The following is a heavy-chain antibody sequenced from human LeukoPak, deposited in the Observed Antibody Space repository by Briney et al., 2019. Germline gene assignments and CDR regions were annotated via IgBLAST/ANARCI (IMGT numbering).Heavy chain of an antibody. J-gene: IGHJ6*02. Sequence: ASVKVSCKASGGTFSSYAISWVRQAPGQGLEWMGGIIPIFGTANYAQKFQGRVTITADESTSTAYMELSSLRSEDTAVFYCARAGGDEGVWPLYGMDVWGQGTTVPVSS. CDR2: IIPIFGTA. V-gene: IGHV1-69*13. CDR3: ARAGGDEGVWPLYGMDV. D-gene: IGHD2-21*02. CDR1: GGTFSSYA.